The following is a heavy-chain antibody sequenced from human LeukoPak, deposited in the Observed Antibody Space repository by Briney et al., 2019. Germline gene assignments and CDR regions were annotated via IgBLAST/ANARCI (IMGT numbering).Heavy chain of an antibody. J-gene: IGHJ4*02. CDR3: ARGLGAAAGTDFLDY. Sequence: GGSLRLSCAASGVTVSSNSMSWVRQAPGKGLEWVSIIYSGGSTYYADSVKGRFTISRDNSKNTLYLQMYSLRAEDTAVYYCARGLGAAAGTDFLDYWGQGTLVTVSS. CDR1: GVTVSSNS. D-gene: IGHD6-13*01. V-gene: IGHV3-53*01. CDR2: IYSGGST.